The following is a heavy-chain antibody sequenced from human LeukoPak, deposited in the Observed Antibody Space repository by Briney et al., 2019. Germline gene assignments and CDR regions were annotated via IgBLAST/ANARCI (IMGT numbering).Heavy chain of an antibody. CDR1: GFTFSSYW. D-gene: IGHD5-18*01. J-gene: IGHJ6*03. V-gene: IGHV3-7*01. CDR3: ARDTWIQQLYYYYYMDV. CDR2: IKQDGSEK. Sequence: GGSLRLSCAASGFTFSSYWMSWVRQAPGKGLEWVANIKQDGSEKYYVDSVKGRFTISRDNAKNSLYLQMNSLRAEDTAVYYCARDTWIQQLYYYYYMDVWGKGTTVTASS.